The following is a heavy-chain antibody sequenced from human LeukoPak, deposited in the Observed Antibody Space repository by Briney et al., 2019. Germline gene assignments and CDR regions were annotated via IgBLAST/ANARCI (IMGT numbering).Heavy chain of an antibody. V-gene: IGHV3-11*06. D-gene: IGHD1-1*01. J-gene: IGHJ3*02. CDR3: AIGPLASLHAFDI. Sequence: GGSLRLSCAASGFTFSDYYFTWIRQSPGKGLDWISYISSNSPYTTYADSVEGRFTVSRDNANNSLYLQMNSLTAEDTAVYYCAIGPLASLHAFDIWGQGTLVTVSS. CDR1: GFTFSDYY. CDR2: ISSNSPYT.